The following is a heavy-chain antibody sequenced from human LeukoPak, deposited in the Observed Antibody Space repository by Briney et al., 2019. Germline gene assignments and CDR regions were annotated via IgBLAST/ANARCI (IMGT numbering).Heavy chain of an antibody. J-gene: IGHJ4*02. CDR1: GFTFSSNW. V-gene: IGHV3-7*01. CDR3: ARDPAAWDY. Sequence: PGGSLRLSCSASGFTFSSNWMSWVRQAPGKGLEWVANIKEDGSEEYYVDSVKGRFTISRGNTKNSLYLQMNSLRAEDTAVYYCARDPAAWDYWGQGTLVTVSS. CDR2: IKEDGSEE. D-gene: IGHD6-13*01.